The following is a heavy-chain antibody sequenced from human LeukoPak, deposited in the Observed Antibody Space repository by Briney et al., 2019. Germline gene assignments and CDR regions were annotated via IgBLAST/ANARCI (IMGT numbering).Heavy chain of an antibody. CDR1: GFTFSSYW. CDR3: ARAGGTGDWFDP. J-gene: IGHJ5*02. D-gene: IGHD1-14*01. CDR2: INSDGSST. V-gene: IGHV3-74*01. Sequence: GGSLRLSCAASGFTFSSYWMHWVRQAPGKGLVWVSRINSDGSSTSYADSVKGRFTISRDNAKNTLYPQMNSLRAEDTAVYYCARAGGTGDWFDPWGQGTLVTVSS.